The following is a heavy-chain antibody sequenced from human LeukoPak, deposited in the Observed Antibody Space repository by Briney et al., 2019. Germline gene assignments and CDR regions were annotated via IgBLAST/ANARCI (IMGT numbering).Heavy chain of an antibody. J-gene: IGHJ3*02. V-gene: IGHV3-48*01. CDR2: ISTSGSMI. Sequence: PGGSLRLSCAASGFTFSSSGMNWVRQAPGKGLEWVSYISTSGSMIYNADSVKGRFTISRDNAKNSLCLQMNSLRAEDTAVYYCARDLNFWSRPDAFDIWGQGTMVAVSS. CDR3: ARDLNFWSRPDAFDI. CDR1: GFTFSSSG. D-gene: IGHD3-3*01.